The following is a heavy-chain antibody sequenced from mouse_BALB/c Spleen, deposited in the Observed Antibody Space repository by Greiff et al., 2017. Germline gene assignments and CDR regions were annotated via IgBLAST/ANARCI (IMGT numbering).Heavy chain of an antibody. CDR1: GFTFTDYY. Sequence: EVKLMESGGGLVQPGGSLRLSCATSGFTFTDYYMSWVRQPPGKALEWLGFIRNKANGYTTEYSASVKGRFTISRDNSQSILYLQMNTLRAEDSATYYCARVYGSSAYYFDYWGQGTTLTVSS. CDR3: ARVYGSSAYYFDY. CDR2: IRNKANGYTT. D-gene: IGHD1-1*01. V-gene: IGHV7-3*02. J-gene: IGHJ2*01.